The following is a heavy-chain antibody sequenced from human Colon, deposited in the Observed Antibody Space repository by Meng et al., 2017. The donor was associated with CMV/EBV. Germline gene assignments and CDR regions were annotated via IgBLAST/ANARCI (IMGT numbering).Heavy chain of an antibody. CDR2: IHPICATA. V-gene: IGHV1-69*05. D-gene: IGHD3-22*01. CDR3: AERSGSYEHGFDI. J-gene: IGHJ3*02. Sequence: AVKVSCKASGGTFSSSAINWVRQAPGQGLEWMGGIHPICATATYTPKCQGRVTINTDESRRTAYMEPRSLRPEDTALYYCAERSGSYEHGFDIWGQGTMVTVSS. CDR1: GGTFSSSA.